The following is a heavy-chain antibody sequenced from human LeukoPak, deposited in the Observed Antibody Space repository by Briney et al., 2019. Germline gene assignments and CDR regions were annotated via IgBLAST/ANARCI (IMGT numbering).Heavy chain of an antibody. CDR3: VTPRSWELSDMAV. D-gene: IGHD1-26*01. J-gene: IGHJ6*03. Sequence: SETLSLTCTVSGSSISTNYYWAWIRQSRGTGLEWIGSVYHNGETYYNPSLKSRVIISVDTSRNDFSLRLTSVTAADTALYYCVTPRSWELSDMAVWGKGTTVIVSS. CDR2: VYHNGET. V-gene: IGHV4-38-2*02. CDR1: GSSISTNYY.